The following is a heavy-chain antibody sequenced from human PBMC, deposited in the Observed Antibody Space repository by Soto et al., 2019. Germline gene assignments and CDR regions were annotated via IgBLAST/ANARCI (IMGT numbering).Heavy chain of an antibody. V-gene: IGHV3-74*01. CDR1: GFTFSSYW. J-gene: IGHJ6*02. D-gene: IGHD7-27*01. Sequence: GGSLRLSCAASGFTFSSYWMHWVRQAPGKGLVWVSRINSDGSSTSYADSVKGRFTISRDNAKNSLYLQMNSLRAEDTAVYYCARDANTPQINYYGMDVWGQGSTVTVSS. CDR3: ARDANTPQINYYGMDV. CDR2: INSDGSST.